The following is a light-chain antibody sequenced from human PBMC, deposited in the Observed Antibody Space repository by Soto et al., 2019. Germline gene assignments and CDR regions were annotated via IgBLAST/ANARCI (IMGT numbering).Light chain of an antibody. Sequence: QSVLTRPPSVSGAPGQRVTLSCPGNTSNLGAGFDVHWYQQLPGAAPKLVIFGNRNRPSGVPERFSGSKSGTSASLAITGLQAEDEADYYCQAYDYSLTASVFGGGTKLTVL. CDR1: TSNLGAGFD. J-gene: IGLJ3*02. V-gene: IGLV1-40*01. CDR2: GNR. CDR3: QAYDYSLTASV.